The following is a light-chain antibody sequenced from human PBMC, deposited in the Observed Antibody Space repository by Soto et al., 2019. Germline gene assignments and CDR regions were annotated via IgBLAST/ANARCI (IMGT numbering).Light chain of an antibody. CDR1: SSDVGKYDY. Sequence: QSVLTQPPSASGSPGQSVTISCTGTSSDVGKYDYVSWFQHHPGKAPKLIIYEVSKRPSGVPDRFSASTSGTSASLAITGLQAEDEGDYYCQSYDSTLSARYVFGTGTKLTVL. J-gene: IGLJ1*01. CDR2: EVS. CDR3: QSYDSTLSARYV. V-gene: IGLV2-8*01.